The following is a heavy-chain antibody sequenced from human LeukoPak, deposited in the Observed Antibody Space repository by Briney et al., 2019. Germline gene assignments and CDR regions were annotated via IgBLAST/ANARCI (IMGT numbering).Heavy chain of an antibody. Sequence: PGGSLRLSCAASGFTFSNYWMHWVRQAPGKGLVWVSRVNGDGSATNYADSVKGRFTISRDNAKNTLYLQMNSLRPEDTAVYYCARMYYHDSSGYFDYWGQGTLVTVSS. J-gene: IGHJ4*02. V-gene: IGHV3-74*01. CDR3: ARMYYHDSSGYFDY. CDR1: GFTFSNYW. D-gene: IGHD3-22*01. CDR2: VNGDGSAT.